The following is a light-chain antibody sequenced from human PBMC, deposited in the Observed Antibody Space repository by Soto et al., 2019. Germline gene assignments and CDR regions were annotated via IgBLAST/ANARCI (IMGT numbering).Light chain of an antibody. CDR1: SSNIGSNY. Sequence: QSVLTQPPSASGTPGQRVTISCSGSSSNIGSNYVYWYQQLPGTAPKLLIYRNNQRPSGVPDRFSGSKSGTSASLAINGLQADDEANYYCHSYDSTLSASIFGGGTKLTVL. CDR3: HSYDSTLSASI. J-gene: IGLJ2*01. CDR2: RNN. V-gene: IGLV1-47*01.